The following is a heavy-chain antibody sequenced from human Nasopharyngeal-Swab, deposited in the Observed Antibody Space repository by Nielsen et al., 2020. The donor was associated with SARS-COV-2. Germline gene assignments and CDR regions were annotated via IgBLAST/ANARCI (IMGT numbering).Heavy chain of an antibody. CDR2: IIGSGGTI. CDR3: ARDRANWDFDY. D-gene: IGHD7-27*01. Sequence: GGSLRLSCAASGFTFSDYYMSWIRQAPGKGLEYISYIIGSGGTIYYGDSMKGRFTISRDNAKHSLYLQMNSLRAEDTAVYYCARDRANWDFDYWGQGTLVTVSS. CDR1: GFTFSDYY. J-gene: IGHJ4*02. V-gene: IGHV3-11*04.